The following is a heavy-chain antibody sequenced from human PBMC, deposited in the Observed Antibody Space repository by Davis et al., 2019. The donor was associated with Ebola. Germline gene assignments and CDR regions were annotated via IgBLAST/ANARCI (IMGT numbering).Heavy chain of an antibody. CDR3: ARDNGPYNWNYARYYYYGMDV. V-gene: IGHV3-23*01. D-gene: IGHD1-7*01. J-gene: IGHJ6*02. Sequence: PGGSLRLSCAASGFTFSSYAMSWVRQAPGKGLEWVSAISGSGGSTYYADSVKGRFTISRDNSKNTLYLQMNSLRAEDTAVYYCARDNGPYNWNYARYYYYGMDVWGQGTTVTVSS. CDR1: GFTFSSYA. CDR2: ISGSGGST.